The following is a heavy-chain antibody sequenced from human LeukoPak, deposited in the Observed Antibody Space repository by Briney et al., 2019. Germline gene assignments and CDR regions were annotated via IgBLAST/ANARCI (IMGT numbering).Heavy chain of an antibody. CDR3: ARDRTVGEFDF. CDR1: GFTFSNYI. CDR2: ITTSSSAI. Sequence: GGSLRLSCAASGFTFSNYIMNWVRQAPGRGLEWVSYITTSSSAIYYADSVKGRFTLSRDNAKNSLYLQMNNLRAGDTAVYYCARDRTVGEFDFWGQGTLVTVSS. J-gene: IGHJ4*02. V-gene: IGHV3-48*01. D-gene: IGHD3-16*01.